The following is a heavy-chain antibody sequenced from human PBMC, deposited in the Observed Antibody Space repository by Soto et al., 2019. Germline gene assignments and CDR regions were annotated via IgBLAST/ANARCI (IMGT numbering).Heavy chain of an antibody. J-gene: IGHJ6*02. CDR3: ATNYAYYYYGMDV. CDR1: GGSISSSSYY. D-gene: IGHD4-4*01. CDR2: IYYSGST. Sequence: SETLSLTCTVSGGSISSSSYYWGWIRQPPGKWLEWIGSIYYSGSTYYNPSLKSRVTISVDTSKNQFSLKLSSVTAADTAVYYCATNYAYYYYGMDVWGQGTTVTVYS. V-gene: IGHV4-39*01.